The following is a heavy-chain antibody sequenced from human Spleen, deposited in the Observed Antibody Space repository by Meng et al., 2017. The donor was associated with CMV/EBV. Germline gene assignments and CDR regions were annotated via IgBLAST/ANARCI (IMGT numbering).Heavy chain of an antibody. CDR1: GFPFDKYS. CDR3: ARDLYSFRGAYLGGFDY. CDR2: ISSTSTYI. D-gene: IGHD3-10*01. J-gene: IGHJ4*02. Sequence: GGSLRLSCAVSGFPFDKYSMKWVRQAPGRGLEWVSSISSTSTYIYYADSVRGRFTISRDNAKNSLYLQMNSLGAEDTAIYYCARDLYSFRGAYLGGFDYWGQGTLVTVSS. V-gene: IGHV3-21*06.